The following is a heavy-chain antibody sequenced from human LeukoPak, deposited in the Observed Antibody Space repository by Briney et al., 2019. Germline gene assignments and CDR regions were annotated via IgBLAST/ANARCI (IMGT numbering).Heavy chain of an antibody. CDR2: ISSNGGST. CDR3: VKDVVRGVIAPYFDY. CDR1: GFTISSYW. V-gene: IGHV3-64D*06. D-gene: IGHD3-10*01. Sequence: PGGSLRLSCAASGFTISSYWMHWVRQAPGKGLEYVSAISSNGGSTYYADSVKGRFTIPRDNSKNTLYLQMSSLRAEDTAVYYCVKDVVRGVIAPYFDYWGQGTLVTVSS. J-gene: IGHJ4*02.